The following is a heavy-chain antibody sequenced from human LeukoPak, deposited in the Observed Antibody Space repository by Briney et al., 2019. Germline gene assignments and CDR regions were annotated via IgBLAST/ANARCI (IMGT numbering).Heavy chain of an antibody. Sequence: QPRRSLRLSCAASGFSFSNYGMHWVRQAPGKGLEWVAVIWYDGVNKYYADSVKGRFTISRDMPKNTLYLQMNSLRAEDTAVYYCAKDLQRHFALDYWGQGTLVTVPS. CDR2: IWYDGVNK. D-gene: IGHD6-25*01. V-gene: IGHV3-33*03. CDR1: GFSFSNYG. J-gene: IGHJ4*02. CDR3: AKDLQRHFALDY.